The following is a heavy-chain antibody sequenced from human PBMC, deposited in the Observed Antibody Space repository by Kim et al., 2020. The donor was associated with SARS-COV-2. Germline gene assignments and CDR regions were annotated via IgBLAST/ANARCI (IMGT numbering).Heavy chain of an antibody. D-gene: IGHD1-1*01. Sequence: GGSLRLSCAASGFTFSSYSMNWVRQAPGKGLEWVSSISSSSSYIYYADSVKGRFTISRDNAKNSLYLQMNSLRAEDTAVYYCARGEGWRVERRSFPPDYWGQGTLVTVSS. CDR3: ARGEGWRVERRSFPPDY. V-gene: IGHV3-21*01. CDR2: ISSSSSYI. CDR1: GFTFSSYS. J-gene: IGHJ4*02.